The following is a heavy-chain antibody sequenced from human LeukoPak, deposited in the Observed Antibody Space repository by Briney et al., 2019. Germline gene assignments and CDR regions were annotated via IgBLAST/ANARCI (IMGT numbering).Heavy chain of an antibody. D-gene: IGHD3-22*01. CDR3: ARGGPYYYDSSGHYYLDY. CDR2: ISPYNGNT. CDR1: GYTFATYG. J-gene: IGHJ4*02. V-gene: IGHV1-18*01. Sequence: GASVTVSCKASGYTFATYGITWVRQAPGQGLEWMGCISPYNGNTNFAQKLQGRVSMTTDTSTSTAYMELRSLRSDDTAVYYCARGGPYYYDSSGHYYLDYWGQGTLVTVSS.